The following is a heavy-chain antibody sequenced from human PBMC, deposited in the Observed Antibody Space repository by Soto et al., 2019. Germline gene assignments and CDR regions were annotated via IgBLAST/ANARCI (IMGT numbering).Heavy chain of an antibody. Sequence: SETLSLTCTVSGGSISSGGYYWSWVRQHPGKGLEWIGYLYYSGSTYYNPSLKSRVTISVDTSKNQFSLKLSSVTAADTAVYYCAIDSFDYYDSSGYVSWFAPWGQGTLVTVSS. V-gene: IGHV4-31*03. CDR2: LYYSGST. D-gene: IGHD3-22*01. J-gene: IGHJ5*02. CDR1: GGSISSGGYY. CDR3: AIDSFDYYDSSGYVSWFAP.